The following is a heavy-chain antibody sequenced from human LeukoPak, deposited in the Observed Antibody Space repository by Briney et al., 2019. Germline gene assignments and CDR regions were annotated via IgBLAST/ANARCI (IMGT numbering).Heavy chain of an antibody. D-gene: IGHD2-15*01. Sequence: GGSLRLSCTASGFTFGDYVMSWFRQAPGKGLEWVGFIRSNVYGGTTEHAASVKGRFTISRDDSKSIAYLQMSSLKTEDTAVYYCTRAQWFGVSWGQGTLVTVSS. J-gene: IGHJ4*02. V-gene: IGHV3-49*03. CDR2: IRSNVYGGTT. CDR3: TRAQWFGVS. CDR1: GFTFGDYV.